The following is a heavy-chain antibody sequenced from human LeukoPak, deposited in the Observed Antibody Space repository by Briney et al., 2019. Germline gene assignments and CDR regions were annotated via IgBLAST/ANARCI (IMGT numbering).Heavy chain of an antibody. CDR1: GFTFSSYA. J-gene: IGHJ4*02. V-gene: IGHV3-23*01. D-gene: IGHD6-13*01. Sequence: GGSLRLSCAATGFTFSSYAMSWVRQAPGKGLEWVSAISGSGGSTYYADSVKGRFTISRDNSKNTLYLQMNSLRAEDTAVYYCAKGTPSSSWYFYFDYWGQGTLVTVSS. CDR3: AKGTPSSSWYFYFDY. CDR2: ISGSGGST.